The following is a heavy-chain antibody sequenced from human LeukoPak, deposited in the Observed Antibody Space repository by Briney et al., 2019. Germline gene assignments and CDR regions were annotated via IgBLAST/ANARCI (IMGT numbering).Heavy chain of an antibody. V-gene: IGHV5-51*01. CDR3: ARFSVGGTYYPNY. CDR2: IYPGDSDT. J-gene: IGHJ4*02. CDR1: GYSFTSSW. D-gene: IGHD1-26*01. Sequence: GESLKISCKGSGYSFTSSWIGWVRQMPGQGLEWMGIIYPGDSDTRYSPSFQGQVTISADKSISTAPLQWSSLKASDTAMYYCARFSVGGTYYPNYWGQGTLVTVSS.